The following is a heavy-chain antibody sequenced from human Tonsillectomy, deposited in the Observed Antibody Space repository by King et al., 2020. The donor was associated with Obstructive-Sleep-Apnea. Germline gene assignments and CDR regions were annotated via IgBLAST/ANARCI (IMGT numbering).Heavy chain of an antibody. Sequence: VQLQESGPGLVKPSQTLSLTCTVSGCSISSGGYYWSWIRQHPWKGLEWIGYIYYSVSTYYNPSLKGRVTISVDTSKNQFSLKLSSVTAADTAVYYCARVYSGYDYGTYYFDYWGQGTLVTVSS. J-gene: IGHJ4*02. CDR3: ARVYSGYDYGTYYFDY. CDR1: GCSISSGGYY. CDR2: IYYSVST. V-gene: IGHV4-31*03. D-gene: IGHD5-12*01.